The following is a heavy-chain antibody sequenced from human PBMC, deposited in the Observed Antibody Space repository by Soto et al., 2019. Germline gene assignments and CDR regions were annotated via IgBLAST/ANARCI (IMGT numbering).Heavy chain of an antibody. CDR3: AHNSGSYYTFDY. CDR2: IYWNDDK. V-gene: IGHV2-5*01. D-gene: IGHD1-26*01. J-gene: IGHJ4*02. Sequence: QITLKESGPTLVKPTQTLTLTCTFSGFSLSTSGVGVGWIRQPPGKALEWLALIYWNDDKRYSPSLKSRLTITKDNSKNQVVLTMTNMDPVDTATYYCAHNSGSYYTFDYWGQGTLVTVSS. CDR1: GFSLSTSGVG.